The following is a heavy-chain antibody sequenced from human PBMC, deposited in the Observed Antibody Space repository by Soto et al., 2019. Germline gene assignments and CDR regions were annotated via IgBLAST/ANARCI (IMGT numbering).Heavy chain of an antibody. CDR2: ISGSGGTT. D-gene: IGHD6-13*01. CDR1: GFTFSSYA. J-gene: IGHJ4*02. Sequence: EVQLLESGGGLVQPGGSLRLSCAASGFTFSSYAMSWVRQAPGKGLEWVSAISGSGGTTYYADSVKGRFTISRDNSKNTLYLQMNSLRAEDTAVYYCAKCKGSSWHGHDYWGQGTLVAVSS. CDR3: AKCKGSSWHGHDY. V-gene: IGHV3-23*01.